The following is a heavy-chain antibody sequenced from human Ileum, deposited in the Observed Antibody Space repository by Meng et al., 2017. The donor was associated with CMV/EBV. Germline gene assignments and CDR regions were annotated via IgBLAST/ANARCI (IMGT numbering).Heavy chain of an antibody. J-gene: IGHJ3*02. V-gene: IGHV4-34*01. CDR3: ASRGEVRDFYCDILTGTDDAFDI. CDR2: INHSGST. Sequence: SETLSLTCAVHGGSFSGYYWSWIRQPPGKGLEWIGEINHSGSTNYNPSLKSRVTISVDTSKNQFSLELSSVTAADTAVYYCASRGEVRDFYCDILTGTDDAFDIWGQGTMVTVSS. D-gene: IGHD3-9*01. CDR1: GGSFSGYY.